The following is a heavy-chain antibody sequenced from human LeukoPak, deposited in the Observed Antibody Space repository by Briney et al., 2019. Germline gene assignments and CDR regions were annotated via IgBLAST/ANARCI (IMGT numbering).Heavy chain of an antibody. D-gene: IGHD3-10*01. J-gene: IGHJ4*02. CDR2: IHASGTT. Sequence: PSETLSLTCNVSGGSISSYFWTWIRQPAGKGLEWIGRIHASGTTNYNSSLKSRVSMSVDTSKNQFSLKLTSVTAADTAVYFCARDGADVYGRAFDYWGLGTLVSVSS. CDR1: GGSISSYF. CDR3: ARDGADVYGRAFDY. V-gene: IGHV4-4*07.